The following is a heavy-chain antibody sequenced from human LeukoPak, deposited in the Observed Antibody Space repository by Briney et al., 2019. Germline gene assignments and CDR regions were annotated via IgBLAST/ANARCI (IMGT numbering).Heavy chain of an antibody. J-gene: IGHJ4*02. CDR3: ARAPSSSALNDY. D-gene: IGHD6-6*01. CDR2: ISGSRNYI. CDR1: GFTFSSYS. Sequence: GGSLRLSCAASGFTFSSYSMNWVRQAPGKGREGVSSISGSRNYIYYAHSVKDRFTIYRDNAKNSLYLQMNSLRAEDTAVYYCARAPSSSALNDYWGQGTLVTVSS. V-gene: IGHV3-21*01.